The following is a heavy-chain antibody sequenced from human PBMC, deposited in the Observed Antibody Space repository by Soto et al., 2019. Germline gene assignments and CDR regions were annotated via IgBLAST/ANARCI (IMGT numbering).Heavy chain of an antibody. CDR1: GYSFPSYA. J-gene: IGHJ4*02. CDR3: VRGDHVLWGGAY. V-gene: IGHV1-3*01. CDR2: INGGNGNT. D-gene: IGHD2-21*01. Sequence: QVHLVQSGTEVKKPGASVKVSCKAFGYSFPSYAMHWVREAPGQRFEWMGWINGGNGNTKYSQKFQGRVTITRDTYASTAYMELSSLRSDATAIYYCVRGDHVLWGGAYWGQGTQVTVSS.